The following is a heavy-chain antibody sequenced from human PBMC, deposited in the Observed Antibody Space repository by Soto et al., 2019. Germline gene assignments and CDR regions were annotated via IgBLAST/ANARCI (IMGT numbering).Heavy chain of an antibody. CDR1: GGSISSSSYY. J-gene: IGHJ5*02. V-gene: IGHV4-39*01. Sequence: QLQLQESGPGLVQPSETLSLTCTVSGGSISSSSYYWGWIRQPPGKGLEWIGSIYYSGSTYYNPSLKSRVTISVDTSKNQFSLKLSSVTAADTAVYYCARRKVVAAAQWFDPWGQGTLVTVSS. CDR3: ARRKVVAAAQWFDP. CDR2: IYYSGST. D-gene: IGHD2-15*01.